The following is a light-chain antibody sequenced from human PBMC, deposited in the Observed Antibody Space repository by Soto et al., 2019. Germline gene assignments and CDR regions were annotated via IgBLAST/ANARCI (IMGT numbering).Light chain of an antibody. V-gene: IGLV2-14*01. Sequence: QSALTQPASVSGSPGQSITISCTGTSSDVGGYNYVSWYQQLPGKAPKLMIYDVSDRPPGVSNRFSGSKSGNTASLTISGLQAEDEADYYCSSYTSSSLYVFGTGTKVTV. CDR3: SSYTSSSLYV. CDR1: SSDVGGYNY. CDR2: DVS. J-gene: IGLJ1*01.